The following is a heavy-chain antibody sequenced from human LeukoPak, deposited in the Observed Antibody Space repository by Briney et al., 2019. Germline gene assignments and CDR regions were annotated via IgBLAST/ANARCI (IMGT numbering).Heavy chain of an antibody. CDR2: ISGSNDNT. Sequence: GGSLRLSCAASGFTFSSYAMSWVRQAPGKGLEWVSSISGSNDNTYYADSVKDRFTISRDNSKNTLSLQMNSLRAEDTAVYYCAKGRGTTVTSAANYSGQGTLVTVSS. V-gene: IGHV3-23*01. D-gene: IGHD4-17*01. J-gene: IGHJ4*02. CDR1: GFTFSSYA. CDR3: AKGRGTTVTSAANY.